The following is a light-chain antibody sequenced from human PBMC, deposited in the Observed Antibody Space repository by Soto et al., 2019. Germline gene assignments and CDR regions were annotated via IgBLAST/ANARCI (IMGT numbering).Light chain of an antibody. Sequence: QSVLTQPPSASGTPGQRVTISCSGSSSNIGSYSVNWYQQLPGTAPKLLIYNSKQRPSGVPDRFSGSKSGTSASLAISGLQSEDEADYYCAARDDSLSVHVVFGGGTKLTVL. CDR1: SSNIGSYS. CDR3: AARDDSLSVHVV. J-gene: IGLJ2*01. CDR2: NSK. V-gene: IGLV1-44*01.